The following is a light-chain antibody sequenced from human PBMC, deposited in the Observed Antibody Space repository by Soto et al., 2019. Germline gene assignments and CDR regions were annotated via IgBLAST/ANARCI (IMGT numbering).Light chain of an antibody. Sequence: DMQMTQSTSTLDANVGDNGSTCCLASPHKSSGVAWYQQKPGKAPKLLIFAASRWQSGVPSRFSGSRSGPDFTLTISSLQPEDFATYYCQQSYSTPPTFGRGTKV. CDR3: QQSYSTPPT. CDR2: AAS. V-gene: IGKV1-39*01. CDR1: PHKSSG. J-gene: IGKJ1*01.